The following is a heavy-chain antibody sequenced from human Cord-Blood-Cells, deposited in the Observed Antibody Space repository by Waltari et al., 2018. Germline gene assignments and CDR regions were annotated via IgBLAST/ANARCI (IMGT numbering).Heavy chain of an antibody. V-gene: IGHV4-34*01. Sequence: QVQLQQWGAGLLKPSETLSPTCAVYGGSFSGYYWSWTRPPPGKGLEWIGEINHSGSTNYNPSLKSRVTISVDTSKNQFSLKLSSVTAADTAVYYCARAVVVPAAMGGNWFDPWGQGTLVTVSS. CDR1: GGSFSGYY. D-gene: IGHD2-2*01. J-gene: IGHJ5*02. CDR3: ARAVVVPAAMGGNWFDP. CDR2: INHSGST.